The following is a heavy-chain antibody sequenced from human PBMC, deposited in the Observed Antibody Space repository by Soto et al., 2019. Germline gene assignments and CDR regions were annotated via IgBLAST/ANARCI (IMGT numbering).Heavy chain of an antibody. V-gene: IGHV3-23*01. Sequence: EVQLLESGGGLVQPGGSLRLSCAASGFTFSSYALNWVRQDPGQGLEWVSVISGSGDNTYYADSVKGRFTISRDNSKNTLYLHMNSLRAEDTAVYYCAKDLGTDDFWSAYYTYYYMDVWGKGTTVTVSS. CDR2: ISGSGDNT. J-gene: IGHJ6*03. CDR1: GFTFSSYA. CDR3: AKDLGTDDFWSAYYTYYYMDV. D-gene: IGHD3-3*01.